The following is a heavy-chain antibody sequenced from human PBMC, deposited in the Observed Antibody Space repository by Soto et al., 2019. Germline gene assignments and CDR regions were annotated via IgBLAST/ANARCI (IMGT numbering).Heavy chain of an antibody. CDR1: GVSIISGDYS. J-gene: IGHJ5*02. Sequence: SETLSLTCTFSGVSIISGDYSWSWVRKSPGKGLEWIGHVYNSGITYYNPSLKSRVVISIDTSRNQFSLRLNSLTAADRAVYFCARGVTVFGLVSRFWFDPWGQGTVVTVSS. D-gene: IGHD3-3*01. CDR2: VYNSGIT. V-gene: IGHV4-30-4*01. CDR3: ARGVTVFGLVSRFWFDP.